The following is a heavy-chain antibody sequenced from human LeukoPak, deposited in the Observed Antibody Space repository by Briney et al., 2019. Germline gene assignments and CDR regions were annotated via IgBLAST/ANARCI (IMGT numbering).Heavy chain of an antibody. J-gene: IGHJ4*02. D-gene: IGHD6-19*01. CDR3: AKEAAFIAVAGTSDY. Sequence: GGSLRLSCAASGFTVSSNYMSWVRQAPGKGLEWVSAISGSGGSTYYADSMKGRFTISRDNSKNTLYLQMNSLRAEDTAVYYCAKEAAFIAVAGTSDYWGQGTLVTVSS. V-gene: IGHV3-23*01. CDR2: ISGSGGST. CDR1: GFTVSSNY.